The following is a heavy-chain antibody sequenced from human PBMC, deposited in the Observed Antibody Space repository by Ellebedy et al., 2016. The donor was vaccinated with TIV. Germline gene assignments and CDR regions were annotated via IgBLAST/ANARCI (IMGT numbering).Heavy chain of an antibody. CDR3: ARDLRGTLKGGY. Sequence: AASVKVSCKASGYSFSVFGFSWVRQDPGQGLEWMGWISVYNGNTRYSQNFQGRVNMTTDTSTTTVSMELRSLRSDDTAVYYCARDLRGTLKGGYWGQGTLVTVSS. CDR1: GYSFSVFG. J-gene: IGHJ4*02. CDR2: ISVYNGNT. V-gene: IGHV1-18*04. D-gene: IGHD2-8*01.